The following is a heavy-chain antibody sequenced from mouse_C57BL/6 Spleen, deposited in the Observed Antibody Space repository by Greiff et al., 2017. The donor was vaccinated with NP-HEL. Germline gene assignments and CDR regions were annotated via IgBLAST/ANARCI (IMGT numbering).Heavy chain of an antibody. CDR1: GYAFSSSW. CDR2: IYPGDGDT. D-gene: IGHD3-3*01. CDR3: ARAGNSPSRMDY. Sequence: VQLQQSGPELVKPGASVKISCKASGYAFSSSWMNWVKQRPGKGLEWIGRIYPGDGDTNYNGKFKGKATLTADKSSSTAYMQLSSLTSEDSAVYFCARAGNSPSRMDYWGQGTSVTVSS. J-gene: IGHJ4*01. V-gene: IGHV1-82*01.